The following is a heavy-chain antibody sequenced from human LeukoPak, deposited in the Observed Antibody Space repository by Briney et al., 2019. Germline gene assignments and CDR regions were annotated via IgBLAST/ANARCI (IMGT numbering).Heavy chain of an antibody. CDR1: GGSISTYY. CDR2: IYYNGST. D-gene: IGHD4-17*01. V-gene: IGHV4-59*08. Sequence: SETLSLTCTVSGGSISTYYWSWIRQPPGKGLEWIGHIYYNGSTNYNPSLKSRVTISVDTSKNQFSLKLSSVTAADTAVYYCARANNHGDYELRGFRYFDLWGRGSLVTVSS. J-gene: IGHJ2*01. CDR3: ARANNHGDYELRGFRYFDL.